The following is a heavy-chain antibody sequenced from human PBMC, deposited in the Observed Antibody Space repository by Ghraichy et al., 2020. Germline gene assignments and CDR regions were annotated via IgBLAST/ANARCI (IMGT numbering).Heavy chain of an antibody. Sequence: SETLSLTCTVSGGSVSSGSYYWSWIRQPPGKGLEWIGYIYYSGSTNYNPSLKSRITISVDTSKNQFSLKLSSVTAADTAVYYCARALPDFWSGYAGVFDYWSQGTLVTVSS. CDR1: GGSVSSGSYY. V-gene: IGHV4-61*01. D-gene: IGHD3-3*01. CDR3: ARALPDFWSGYAGVFDY. J-gene: IGHJ4*02. CDR2: IYYSGST.